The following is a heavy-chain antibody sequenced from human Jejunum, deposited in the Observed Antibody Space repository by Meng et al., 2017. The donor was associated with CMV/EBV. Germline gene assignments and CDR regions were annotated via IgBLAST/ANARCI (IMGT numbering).Heavy chain of an antibody. CDR3: AAYDTSGLWSTYFDY. CDR2: TSNSGSRK. D-gene: IGHD3-22*01. J-gene: IGHJ4*02. V-gene: IGHV3-30*03. CDR1: GLCFSGYG. Sequence: SGLCFSGYGMNWVRQDPGNRLEGVAVTSNSGSRKYYAESVKGRFTISRDNYKKTLYLQMDSMRVEDMAVYYCAAYDTSGLWSTYFDYWGQGTLVTVSS.